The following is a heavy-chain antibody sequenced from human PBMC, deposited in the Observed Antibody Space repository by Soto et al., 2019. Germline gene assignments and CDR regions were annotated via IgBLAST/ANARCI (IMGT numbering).Heavy chain of an antibody. V-gene: IGHV3-30-3*01. D-gene: IGHD3-10*01. CDR3: ARDPNVSYCSGIRVHFDY. CDR2: ITYDGSNK. J-gene: IGHJ4*02. Sequence: QVQLVESGGGVVQPGRSLRLSCAASGFTFSSYAMHWVRQAPGKGLEWVAVITYDGSNKYYADSVKGRFTISRDNSKNTRYLQMNSLIAEDTAVYYCARDPNVSYCSGIRVHFDYWCQGTLVPVSS. CDR1: GFTFSSYA.